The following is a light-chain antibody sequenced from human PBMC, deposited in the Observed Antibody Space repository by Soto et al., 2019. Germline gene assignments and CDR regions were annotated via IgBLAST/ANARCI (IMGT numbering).Light chain of an antibody. V-gene: IGLV1-44*01. CDR2: TIN. CDR3: AAWDDSLNVVV. J-gene: IGLJ2*01. CDR1: SSNIGDNG. Sequence: QSALTQAPSASGTPGQRVTISCSGSSSNIGDNGVSWYQQLPGTAPKLLIYTINQRPSGVPARFSGSRSGTSASLAISGLQSEDEADYYCAAWDDSLNVVVFGGGTKLTVL.